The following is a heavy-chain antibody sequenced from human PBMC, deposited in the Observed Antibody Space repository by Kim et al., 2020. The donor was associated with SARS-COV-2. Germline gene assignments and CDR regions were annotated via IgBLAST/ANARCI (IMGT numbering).Heavy chain of an antibody. J-gene: IGHJ6*01. CDR1: GFTFSDYY. D-gene: IGHD3-16*02. V-gene: IGHV3-11*05. CDR2: ISSSSSYT. CDR3: ARVGYDYVWGSDRDYYYYYGMAV. Sequence: GGSLRLSCAASGFTFSDYYMSWIRQAPGKGLEWVSYISSSSSYTNYADSVKGRFTISRDNAKNSLYLQMNSLRAEDTAVYYCARVGYDYVWGSDRDYYYYYGMAVWGQGPTVTVSS.